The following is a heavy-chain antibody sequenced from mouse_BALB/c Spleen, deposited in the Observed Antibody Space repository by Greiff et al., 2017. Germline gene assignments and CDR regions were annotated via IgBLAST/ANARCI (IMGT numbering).Heavy chain of an antibody. D-gene: IGHD2-1*01. J-gene: IGHJ4*01. CDR1: GYTFSSYW. CDR2: ILPGSGST. V-gene: IGHV1-9*01. Sequence: VQLQESGAELMKPGASVKISCKATGYTFSSYWIEWVKQRPGHGLEWIGEILPGSGSTNYNEKFKGKATFTADTSSNTAYMQLSSLTSEDSAVYYCASGLLRGAMEYWGQGTSVTVSS. CDR3: ASGLLRGAMEY.